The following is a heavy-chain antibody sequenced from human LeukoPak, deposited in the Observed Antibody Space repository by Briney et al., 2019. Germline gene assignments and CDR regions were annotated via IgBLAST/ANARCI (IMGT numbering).Heavy chain of an antibody. V-gene: IGHV4-34*01. Sequence: SETLSLTCAVYGGSFSGYYWSWIRQPPGKGLEWIGSIYYSGSTYYNPSLKSRVTISVDTSKNQFSLKLSSVTAADTAVYYCARQGAQLWTTASSYWYFDLWGRGTLVTVSS. CDR1: GGSFSGYY. D-gene: IGHD5-18*01. CDR3: ARQGAQLWTTASSYWYFDL. CDR2: IYYSGST. J-gene: IGHJ2*01.